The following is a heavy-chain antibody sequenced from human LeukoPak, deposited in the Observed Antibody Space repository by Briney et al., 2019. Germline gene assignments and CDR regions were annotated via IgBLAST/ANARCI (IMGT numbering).Heavy chain of an antibody. V-gene: IGHV1-69*05. CDR2: VIPIFGTA. Sequence: SVKVSCKASGGTFSSYAISWVRQAPGQGLEWMGGVIPIFGTASYAQKFQGRVTMTRDTSTSAVYMELSSLRSEDTAVYYCAREGYYGSGSYYNYWGQGTLVTVSS. CDR1: GGTFSSYA. D-gene: IGHD3-10*01. J-gene: IGHJ4*02. CDR3: AREGYYGSGSYYNY.